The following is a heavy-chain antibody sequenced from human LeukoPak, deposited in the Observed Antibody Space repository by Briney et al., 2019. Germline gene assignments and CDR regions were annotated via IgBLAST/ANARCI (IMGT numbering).Heavy chain of an antibody. CDR3: AKESGYYHY. D-gene: IGHD3-3*01. CDR2: IYGGGDT. J-gene: IGHJ4*02. CDR1: GFTVYNNY. Sequence: PGGSLRLSCAAWGFTVYNNYVNWVRQAPGKGLEWVSIIYGGGDTSYADSVKGRFTISRDNSKNTVHLQINSLRAEDTAVYYCAKESGYYHYWGQGTLVTVSS. V-gene: IGHV3-53*01.